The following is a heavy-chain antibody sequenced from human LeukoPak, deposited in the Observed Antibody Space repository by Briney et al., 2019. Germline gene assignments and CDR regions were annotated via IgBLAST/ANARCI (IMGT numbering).Heavy chain of an antibody. D-gene: IGHD6-13*01. CDR2: ISSSSSYI. J-gene: IGHJ6*03. CDR1: GFTFCSYS. Sequence: VGSLRLSCAASGFTFCSYSMNWGRQAPGKGLGWVSSISSSSSYIYYADSVKGRFNISRDKVKNSLYMEMNRLRAEDTAVYYCARDRPTPEYSISWRNYYYYYMDVWGKGTTVTVSS. V-gene: IGHV3-21*01. CDR3: ARDRPTPEYSISWRNYYYYYMDV.